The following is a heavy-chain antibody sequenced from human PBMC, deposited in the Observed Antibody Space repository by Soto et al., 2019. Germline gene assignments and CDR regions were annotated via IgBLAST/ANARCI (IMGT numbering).Heavy chain of an antibody. CDR3: ARRLPHDYGFDY. D-gene: IGHD4-17*01. Sequence: EVQLLESGGGLVQPGGSLRLSCAASGFTFGNYAMSWVRQAPRKGLEWVSAISGRGGGTFYADSVKGRSTISRDNSKNTLYLQLNSLRAEDTAIYYCARRLPHDYGFDYWGHGTLVTVSS. J-gene: IGHJ4*01. CDR2: ISGRGGGT. CDR1: GFTFGNYA. V-gene: IGHV3-23*01.